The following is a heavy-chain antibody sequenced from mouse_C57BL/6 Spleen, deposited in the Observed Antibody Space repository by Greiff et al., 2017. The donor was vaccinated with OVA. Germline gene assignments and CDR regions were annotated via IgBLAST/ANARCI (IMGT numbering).Heavy chain of an antibody. D-gene: IGHD3-1*01. CDR3: AGCVGGYYFDD. J-gene: IGHJ2*01. CDR2: INPSNGGT. CDR1: GYTFTSYW. V-gene: IGHV1-53*01. Sequence: QVQLQQPGTELVKPGASVKLSCKASGYTFTSYWMHWVKQRPGQGLEWIGNINPSNGGTNYNEKFKSKATLTADKSSSTAYMQLSSLTSEDSAVYCCAGCVGGYYFDDWGKGTTLTVSS.